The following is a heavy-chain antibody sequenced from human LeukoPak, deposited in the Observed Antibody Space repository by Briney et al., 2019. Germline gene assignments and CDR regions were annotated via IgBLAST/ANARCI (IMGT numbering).Heavy chain of an antibody. CDR1: GGSISTNA. CDR3: ARAQSVSSGYYP. Sequence: SETLSLTCTVSGGSISTNAWSWIRQPAGKGLEWIGRIYSSDRTNYNPSLESRVTMSVDTSKNQFSLKLSSVTAADTAVYYCARAQSVSSGYYPWGQGTLVTVSS. J-gene: IGHJ5*02. V-gene: IGHV4-4*07. CDR2: IYSSDRT. D-gene: IGHD3-22*01.